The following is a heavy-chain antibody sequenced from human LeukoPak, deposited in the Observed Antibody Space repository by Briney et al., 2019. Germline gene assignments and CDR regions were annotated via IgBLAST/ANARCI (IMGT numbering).Heavy chain of an antibody. CDR1: GGSFSGYD. CDR3: ASLSGWLIGAFDI. CDR2: ISYDGSNK. D-gene: IGHD6-19*01. Sequence: LSLTCAVYGGSFSGYDWSWVRQAPGKGLEWVAVISYDGSNKYYADSVKGRFTISRDNSKNTLYLQMNSLRAEDTAVYYCASLSGWLIGAFDIWGQGTMVTVSS. J-gene: IGHJ3*02. V-gene: IGHV3-30-3*01.